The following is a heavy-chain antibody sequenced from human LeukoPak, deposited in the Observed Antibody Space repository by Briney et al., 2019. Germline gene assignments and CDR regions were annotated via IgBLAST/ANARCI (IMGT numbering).Heavy chain of an antibody. CDR2: IYYSGTP. Sequence: PSETLSLTCTVSGDSITSNKYYGGWLRQAPGMRLEWIGSIYYSGTPFYNPSLKSRVSISVDTSKTQFSLKLSSVTAADTAVYYCARQWTVFGVVSDVFHIWGQGTMVTVSS. J-gene: IGHJ3*02. D-gene: IGHD3-3*01. V-gene: IGHV4-39*01. CDR1: GDSITSNKYY. CDR3: ARQWTVFGVVSDVFHI.